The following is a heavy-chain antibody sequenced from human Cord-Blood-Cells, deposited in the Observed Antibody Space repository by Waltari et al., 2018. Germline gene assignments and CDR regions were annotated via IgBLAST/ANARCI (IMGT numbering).Heavy chain of an antibody. D-gene: IGHD4-17*01. V-gene: IGHV1-24*01. J-gene: IGHJ4*02. Sequence: QVQLVQSGAEVKKPGASVKVSCKVSGYTLTELSMHWVRQAPGKGLEWMGGVDPEDGETIDAQKFQGRVTMTEDTSTDTAYMELSSLRSEDTAVYYCATDLLYGDYVDFDYWGQGTLVTVSS. CDR3: ATDLLYGDYVDFDY. CDR2: VDPEDGET. CDR1: GYTLTELS.